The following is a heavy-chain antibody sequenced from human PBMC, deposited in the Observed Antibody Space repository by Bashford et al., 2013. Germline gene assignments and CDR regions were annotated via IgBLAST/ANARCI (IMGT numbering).Heavy chain of an antibody. Sequence: VRQAPGKGLEWVSVIYSGGSTYYADSVKGRFTISRDNSKNTLYLQMNSLRAEDTAVYYCARDLKSGWSDYWGQGTLVTVSS. V-gene: IGHV3-53*01. CDR3: ARDLKSGWSDY. D-gene: IGHD6-19*01. CDR2: IYSGGST. J-gene: IGHJ4*02.